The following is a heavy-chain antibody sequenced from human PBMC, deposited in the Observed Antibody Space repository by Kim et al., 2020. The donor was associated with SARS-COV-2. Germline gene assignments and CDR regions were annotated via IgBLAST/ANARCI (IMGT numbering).Heavy chain of an antibody. D-gene: IGHD4-17*01. CDR1: GFTFSSYS. J-gene: IGHJ4*02. V-gene: IGHV3-21*01. CDR2: ISSSSSYI. Sequence: GGSLRLSCAASGFTFSSYSMNWVRQAPGKGLEWVSSISSSSSYIYYADSVKGRFTISRDNAKNSLYLQMNSLRAEDTAVYYCARDFEDYGDYLPFDYWGQGTLVTVSS. CDR3: ARDFEDYGDYLPFDY.